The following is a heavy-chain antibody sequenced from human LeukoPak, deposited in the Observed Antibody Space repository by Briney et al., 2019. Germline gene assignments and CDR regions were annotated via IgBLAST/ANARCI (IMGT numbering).Heavy chain of an antibody. D-gene: IGHD2-15*01. J-gene: IGHJ4*02. CDR2: INPSGGST. V-gene: IGHV1-46*01. CDR1: GYTFTSYY. CDR3: ARDRSLDERLLQTDYFDY. Sequence: ASVKLSCKASGYTFTSYYMHWVRQAPGQGLEWMGIINPSGGSTSYAQKFQGRVTMTRDTSTSTVYMELSSLRSEDTAVYYCARDRSLDERLLQTDYFDYWGQGTLVTVSS.